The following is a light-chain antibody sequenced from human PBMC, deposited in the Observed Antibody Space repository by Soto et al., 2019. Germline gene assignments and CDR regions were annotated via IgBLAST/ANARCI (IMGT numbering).Light chain of an antibody. CDR2: DAS. Sequence: DIQMTQSPSSLSASVGDRVTITCQASEDIKKNVNWYQQKPGKVPKVLIYDASTLETGVPSRFSGSGSETEFTLTITSLQSEDIAKYFCQQFHDIPITFGQGTRLEIK. CDR3: QQFHDIPIT. CDR1: EDIKKN. J-gene: IGKJ5*01. V-gene: IGKV1-33*01.